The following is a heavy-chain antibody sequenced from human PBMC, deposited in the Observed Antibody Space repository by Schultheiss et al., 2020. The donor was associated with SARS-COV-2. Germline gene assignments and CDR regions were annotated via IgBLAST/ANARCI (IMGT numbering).Heavy chain of an antibody. J-gene: IGHJ4*02. CDR3: ARGLRSGYRTVDY. CDR2: INGASSHT. D-gene: IGHD3-3*01. Sequence: GGSLRLSCAASGFTFSSYSMNWVRQAPGKGLEWISYINGASSHTDYADSVKGRFTISRDNSKNTLYLQMNSLRAEDTAVYYCARGLRSGYRTVDYWGQGTLVTVSS. V-gene: IGHV3-48*01. CDR1: GFTFSSYS.